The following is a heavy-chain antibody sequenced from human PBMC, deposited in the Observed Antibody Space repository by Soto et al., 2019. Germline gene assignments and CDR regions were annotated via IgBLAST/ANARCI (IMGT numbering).Heavy chain of an antibody. V-gene: IGHV3-23*01. J-gene: IGHJ4*02. D-gene: IGHD3-10*01. Sequence: GGSLRLSCAASGFTFSNYAMSWVRQAPGKXLEWVSVISGSGGSTYYADSVKGRFTISRDNSKNTLYLQMNSLRAEDTAVYYCAKDVAAITMVRGVIITPYYFDYWGQGTLVTVSS. CDR2: ISGSGGST. CDR3: AKDVAAITMVRGVIITPYYFDY. CDR1: GFTFSNYA.